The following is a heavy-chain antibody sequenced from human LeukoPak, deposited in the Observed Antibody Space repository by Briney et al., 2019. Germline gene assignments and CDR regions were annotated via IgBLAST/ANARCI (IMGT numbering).Heavy chain of an antibody. J-gene: IGHJ5*02. CDR2: INHSGST. V-gene: IGHV4-34*01. D-gene: IGHD3-22*01. CDR3: ARWSSNYYDTSGRRFDP. Sequence: PSETLSLICAVYGGSLSDYYWSWIRQPPGKGLEWIGEINHSGSTNYNPSLKSRVTISVDTSKNQFSLKLSSVTAADTAVYYCARWSSNYYDTSGRRFDPWGQGTLVTVSS. CDR1: GGSLSDYY.